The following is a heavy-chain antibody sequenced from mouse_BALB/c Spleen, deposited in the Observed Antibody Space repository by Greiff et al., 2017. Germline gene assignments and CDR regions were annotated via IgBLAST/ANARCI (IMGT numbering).Heavy chain of an antibody. CDR1: GFTFSDYY. CDR3: ARDLGRDWYFDV. CDR2: ISDGGSYT. V-gene: IGHV5-4*02. D-gene: IGHD4-1*01. Sequence: EVMLVESGGGLVKPGGSLKLSCAASGFTFSDYYMYWVRQTPEKRLEWVATISDGGSYTYYPDSVKGRFTISRDNAKNNLYLQMSSLKSEDTAMYYCARDLGRDWYFDVWGAGTTVTVSS. J-gene: IGHJ1*01.